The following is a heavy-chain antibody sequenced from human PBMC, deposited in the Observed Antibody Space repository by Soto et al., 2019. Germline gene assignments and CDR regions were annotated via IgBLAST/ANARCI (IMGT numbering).Heavy chain of an antibody. J-gene: IGHJ4*02. CDR1: GYAFSDYY. V-gene: IGHV1-2*02. CDR2: INPQSGGT. Sequence: ASVKVSCKASGYAFSDYYMHWVRQAPGQGLEWMGYINPQSGGTKYDQKFQDRVTMTRDTPKITVYMELRILTSEDTAVYYCARGGIGGYIKRPFDYWGQGTLVTVSS. D-gene: IGHD5-12*01. CDR3: ARGGIGGYIKRPFDY.